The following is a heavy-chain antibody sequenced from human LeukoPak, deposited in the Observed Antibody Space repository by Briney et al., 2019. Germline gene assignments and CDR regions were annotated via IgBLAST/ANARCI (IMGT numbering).Heavy chain of an antibody. CDR2: ISAYNGNT. J-gene: IGHJ4*02. Sequence: ASVKVSCKASGYTFTSYGISWVQQAPGQGLEWMGWISAYNGNTNYAQKLQGRVTMTTDASTSTAYMELRSLRSDDTAVYYCAREPLGVIPYPVDYWGQGTLVTVSS. CDR1: GYTFTSYG. CDR3: AREPLGVIPYPVDY. D-gene: IGHD3-3*01. V-gene: IGHV1-18*01.